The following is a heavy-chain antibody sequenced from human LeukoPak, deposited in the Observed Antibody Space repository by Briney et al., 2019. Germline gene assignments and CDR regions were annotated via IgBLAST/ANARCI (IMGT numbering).Heavy chain of an antibody. CDR3: AKERGDILTGYLGGVDY. Sequence: GGSLRLSCAASGFTFDDYGMSWVRQAPGEGLEWVSGINWNGGSTGYADSVKGRFTISRDNAKNSLYLQMNSLRAEDTALYYCAKERGDILTGYLGGVDYWGQGTLVTVSS. D-gene: IGHD3-9*01. CDR2: INWNGGST. CDR1: GFTFDDYG. V-gene: IGHV3-20*04. J-gene: IGHJ4*02.